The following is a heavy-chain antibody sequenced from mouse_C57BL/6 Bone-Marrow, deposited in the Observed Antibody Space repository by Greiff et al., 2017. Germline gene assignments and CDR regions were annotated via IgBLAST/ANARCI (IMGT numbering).Heavy chain of an antibody. CDR1: GFSLTSYG. J-gene: IGHJ4*01. Sequence: QVQLKQSGPGLVAPSQSLSITCTVSGFSLTSYGVSWVRQPPGKGLEWLGVIWGDGSTNYHSALISRLIISKDNSKSQVFLKLNSLQTDDTATYYCDKQTEDRSMITTRNYAMDYWGQGTSVTVSS. CDR2: IWGDGST. V-gene: IGHV2-3*01. D-gene: IGHD2-4*01. CDR3: DKQTEDRSMITTRNYAMDY.